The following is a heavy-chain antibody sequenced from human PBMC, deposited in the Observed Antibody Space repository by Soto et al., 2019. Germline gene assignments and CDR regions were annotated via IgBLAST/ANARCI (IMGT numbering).Heavy chain of an antibody. V-gene: IGHV1-2*02. J-gene: IGHJ6*02. CDR2: INPNSGGT. CDR3: ARHIADTAMVGSRGMDV. D-gene: IGHD5-18*01. CDR1: GYTFTGYY. Sequence: ASVKVSCKASGYTFTGYYMHWVRQAPGQGLEWMGWINPNSGGTNYAQKFQGRVTMTRDTSISTAYMELSRLRSDDTAVYYCARHIADTAMVGSRGMDVWGQGTTVTVSS.